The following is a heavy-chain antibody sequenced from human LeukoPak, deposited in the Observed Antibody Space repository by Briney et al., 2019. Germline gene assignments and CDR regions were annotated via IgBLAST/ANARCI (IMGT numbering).Heavy chain of an antibody. CDR2: ISGTGGST. J-gene: IGHJ4*02. CDR1: VFTFSSYA. D-gene: IGHD2-15*01. V-gene: IGHV3-23*01. Sequence: GGSLRLSCAASVFTFSSYAMSWVRQAPGKGLEWVSAISGTGGSTYYADSVKGRFTISRDNSKKTLFLQMDSLRPEDTAVYYCAKDSIVVVVAASDYWGQGTLVTVSS. CDR3: AKDSIVVVVAASDY.